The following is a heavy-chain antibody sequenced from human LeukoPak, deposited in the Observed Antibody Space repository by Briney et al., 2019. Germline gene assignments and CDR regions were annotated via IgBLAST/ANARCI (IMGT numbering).Heavy chain of an antibody. CDR1: GGSLSSSSYY. Sequence: SETLSLNCTVSGGSLSSSSYYWGWIRLPPGKGLEWIGSIYYSGSTYYNPSLKSRVTISVDTSKNQFSLKLSSVTAADTAVYYCARHPPVHKGEDWFDPWGQGTLVTVSS. J-gene: IGHJ5*02. CDR2: IYYSGST. V-gene: IGHV4-39*01. D-gene: IGHD3-16*01. CDR3: ARHPPVHKGEDWFDP.